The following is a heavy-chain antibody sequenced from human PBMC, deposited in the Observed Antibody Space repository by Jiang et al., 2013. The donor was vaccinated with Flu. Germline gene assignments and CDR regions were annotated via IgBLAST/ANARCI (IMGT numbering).Heavy chain of an antibody. CDR3: AQFCYGDSCYNFDY. D-gene: IGHD2-15*01. V-gene: IGHV2-5*01. J-gene: IGHJ4*02. Sequence: KPTQTLTLSCTFSGFSLTTSGVGXGWIRQPPGKALEWLALIYWNDDKRYSPSLKSRLTITKDTSKNQVVLTMTNMDPVDTATYYCAQFCYGDSCYNFDYWGQGTLVTVSS. CDR2: IYWNDDK. CDR1: GFSLTTSGVG.